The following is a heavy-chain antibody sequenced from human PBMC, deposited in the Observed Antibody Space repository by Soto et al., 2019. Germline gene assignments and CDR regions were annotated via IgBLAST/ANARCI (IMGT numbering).Heavy chain of an antibody. D-gene: IGHD3-10*01. CDR3: ARDQNPFPVRGANWFDP. J-gene: IGHJ5*02. CDR2: IIPIFGTA. CDR1: GGTFSSYA. Sequence: QVQLVQSGAEVKKPGSSVKVSCKASGGTFSSYAISWVRQAPGQGLEWMGGIIPIFGTANYAQKFQGRVTITADESTSTAYMELSSLRSEDTAVYYCARDQNPFPVRGANWFDPWGQGTLVTVSS. V-gene: IGHV1-69*01.